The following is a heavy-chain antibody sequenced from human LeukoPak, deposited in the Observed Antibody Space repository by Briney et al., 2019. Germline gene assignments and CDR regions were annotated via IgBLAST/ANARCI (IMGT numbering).Heavy chain of an antibody. J-gene: IGHJ4*02. V-gene: IGHV1-18*01. CDR1: GYTFTNYG. CDR2: ITAYNGNT. D-gene: IGHD6-13*01. Sequence: ASVRVPCKSSGYTFTNYGITWVRQAPGQGLAWLGWITAYNGNTVYAQEFQGRVTMTTDTSTSTAYMELRSLRSDDTAVYYCARGPASSWYGEVFDYWGQGTLVAVSS. CDR3: ARGPASSWYGEVFDY.